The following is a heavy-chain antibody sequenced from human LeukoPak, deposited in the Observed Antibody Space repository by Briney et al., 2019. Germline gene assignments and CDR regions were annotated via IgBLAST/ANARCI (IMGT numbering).Heavy chain of an antibody. CDR1: GDSISNYC. D-gene: IGHD6-13*01. CDR3: ARHRYSSSLWYFDY. V-gene: IGHV4-59*08. Sequence: PSETLSLTCTVSGDSISNYCWSWIRRPPGRGLERIGYIYYTGSTNYNPSLKSRVTISVDTSKNQFSLNLISLTAADTAVYYCARHRYSSSLWYFDYWGQGTLVTVSS. CDR2: IYYTGST. J-gene: IGHJ4*02.